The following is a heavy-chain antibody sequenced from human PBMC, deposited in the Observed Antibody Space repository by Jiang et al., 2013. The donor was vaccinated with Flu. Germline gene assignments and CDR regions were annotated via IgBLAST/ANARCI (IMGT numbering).Heavy chain of an antibody. Sequence: TLSLTCAVSGYTINSGYYWGWIRQSPGKGLEWIGSIYHSGMTYYNPSLKSRVTMSVDTSKNQLSLKLSSVTAADTAVYYCARDKMMYYFDSSGPYYFDHWGQGILVTVSS. CDR1: GYTINSGYY. V-gene: IGHV4-38-2*02. J-gene: IGHJ4*02. CDR3: ARDKMMYYFDSSGPYYFDH. CDR2: IYHSGMT. D-gene: IGHD3-22*01.